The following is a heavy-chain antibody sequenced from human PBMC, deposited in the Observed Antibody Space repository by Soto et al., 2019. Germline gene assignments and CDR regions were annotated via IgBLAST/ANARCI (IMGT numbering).Heavy chain of an antibody. CDR3: ARGIEGWYQGRYYYGMDV. Sequence: PSETLSLTCTVSGSSISSSTYYWGWIRQPPGKGLEWIGTIYYSGSTYYNPSLKSRVTISVDTSKNQFSLKLSSVTAADTAVYYCARGIEGWYQGRYYYGMDVWGQGTTVTVSS. V-gene: IGHV4-39*07. CDR2: IYYSGST. CDR1: GSSISSSTYY. J-gene: IGHJ6*02. D-gene: IGHD6-19*01.